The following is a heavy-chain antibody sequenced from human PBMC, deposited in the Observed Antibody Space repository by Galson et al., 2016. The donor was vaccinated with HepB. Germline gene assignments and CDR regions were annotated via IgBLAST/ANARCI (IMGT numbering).Heavy chain of an antibody. J-gene: IGHJ2*01. V-gene: IGHV3-23*01. CDR1: GFTFSNAW. D-gene: IGHD3-10*01. Sequence: SLRLSCAASGFTFSNAWMSWVRQAPGKGLQWVSAMSDSAGSAYYADSVKGRFTISRDNSKNMVYLEMNSLRVEDTAVYYCASGIAVTTSNSFWYFDLWGRGTLVTVSS. CDR3: ASGIAVTTSNSFWYFDL. CDR2: MSDSAGSA.